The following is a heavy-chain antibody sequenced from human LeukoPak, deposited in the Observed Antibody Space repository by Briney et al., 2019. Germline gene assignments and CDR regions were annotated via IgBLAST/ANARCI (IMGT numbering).Heavy chain of an antibody. CDR3: VRYYYDSSGYPFDY. J-gene: IGHJ4*02. V-gene: IGHV3-35*01. CDR2: VSWNGSRT. CDR1: GFTFSNGD. Sequence: PGGSLRLSCAASGFTFSNGDMNWVHQAPGKGLEWVSGVSWNGSRTHYADSVKGRFIISRDNSRNTLYLQTNSLRAEDTAVYYCVRYYYDSSGYPFDYWGQGTLVTVSS. D-gene: IGHD3-22*01.